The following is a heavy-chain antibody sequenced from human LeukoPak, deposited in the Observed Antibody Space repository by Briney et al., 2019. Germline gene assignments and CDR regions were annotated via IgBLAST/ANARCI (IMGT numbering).Heavy chain of an antibody. CDR1: GFTFSGYA. Sequence: GGSLRLSCAASGFTFSGYAMSWVRQAPGKGLEWVSAISGSGGSTYYADSVKGRFTISRDNSKNTLYLQMNSLRAEDTAVYYCAKEKYYYDSSGNRYFDYWGQGTLVTVSS. J-gene: IGHJ4*02. V-gene: IGHV3-23*01. CDR3: AKEKYYYDSSGNRYFDY. CDR2: ISGSGGST. D-gene: IGHD3-22*01.